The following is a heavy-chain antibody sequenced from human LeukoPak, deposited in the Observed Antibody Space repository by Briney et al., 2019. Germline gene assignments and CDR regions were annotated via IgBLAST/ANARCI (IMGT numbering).Heavy chain of an antibody. D-gene: IGHD3-10*01. Sequence: GGSLRLSCAASGFTFSSYSMNWVRQAPGKGLEWVSYISSSSTIYYADSVKGRFTISRDNAKNSLYLQMNSLRDEDTAVYYCARDVVRGVAFDIWGQGTMVTVSS. CDR1: GFTFSSYS. V-gene: IGHV3-48*02. CDR2: ISSSSTI. CDR3: ARDVVRGVAFDI. J-gene: IGHJ3*02.